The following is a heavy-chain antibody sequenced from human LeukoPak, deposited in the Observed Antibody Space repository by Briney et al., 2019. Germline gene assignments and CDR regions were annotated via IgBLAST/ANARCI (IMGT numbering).Heavy chain of an antibody. Sequence: ASVKVSCKASGYTFTGYYMHWVRQAPGQGLEWMGWINPNSGGTNYAQKFQGWVTMTRDTSISTAYMELSSLRSEDTAVYYCARDRGNWGYYYGMDVWGQGTTVTVSS. CDR2: INPNSGGT. V-gene: IGHV1-2*04. CDR1: GYTFTGYY. CDR3: ARDRGNWGYYYGMDV. J-gene: IGHJ6*02. D-gene: IGHD7-27*01.